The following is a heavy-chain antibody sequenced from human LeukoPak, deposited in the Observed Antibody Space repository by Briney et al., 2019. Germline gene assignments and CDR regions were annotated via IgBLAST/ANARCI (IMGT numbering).Heavy chain of an antibody. J-gene: IGHJ4*02. Sequence: SETLSLTCTVSGGSISSNGYFWGWIRQPPGKGLEWIGTIDSSGNTYYNPSLKSRVAISADTSKNQFSLKVGSVTAADTAVYYCARDFGDHRTDYWGQGTLVTVSS. CDR3: ARDFGDHRTDY. V-gene: IGHV4-39*01. D-gene: IGHD4-17*01. CDR1: GGSISSNGYF. CDR2: IDSSGNT.